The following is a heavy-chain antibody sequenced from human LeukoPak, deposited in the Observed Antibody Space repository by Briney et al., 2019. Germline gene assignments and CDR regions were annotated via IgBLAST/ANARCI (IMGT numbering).Heavy chain of an antibody. Sequence: GGSLRLSCVASGFTFSRDWMSRVRQAPGKGLEWVANIKEGGSAQYYADSVKGRFTISRDKSMNTPYLQMNSLRAEDTAVYYCAKSIVGAAGDYHWYFDLWGRGTLVTVSS. CDR1: GFTFSRDW. V-gene: IGHV3-7*03. D-gene: IGHD1-26*01. J-gene: IGHJ2*01. CDR3: AKSIVGAAGDYHWYFDL. CDR2: IKEGGSAQ.